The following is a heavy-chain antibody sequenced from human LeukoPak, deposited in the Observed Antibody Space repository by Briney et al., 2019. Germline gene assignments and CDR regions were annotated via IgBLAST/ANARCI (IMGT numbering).Heavy chain of an antibody. D-gene: IGHD2-15*01. CDR1: GFTFSTYS. Sequence: GGSLRLSCAASGFTFSTYSMNWVRQAPGKGLEWVSSISGSSSYIYYADSVKGRFTISRDNAKNSLYLQMNSLRAEDTAVYYCARDREGYCSGGTCTNFDYWGQGTLVTVPS. V-gene: IGHV3-21*01. CDR2: ISGSSSYI. J-gene: IGHJ4*02. CDR3: ARDREGYCSGGTCTNFDY.